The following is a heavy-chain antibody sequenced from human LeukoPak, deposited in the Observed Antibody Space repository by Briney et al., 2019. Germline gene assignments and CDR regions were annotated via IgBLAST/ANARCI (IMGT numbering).Heavy chain of an antibody. CDR1: GESFSGSY. V-gene: IGHV4-34*09. D-gene: IGHD2-2*01. Sequence: PSETLSLTCAVYGESFSGSYWTWIRQPPGEGLEWIGEINHSGSTNYNPSLKSRVIISVDTSKNQFSLKLSSVTAADTAVYYCAREKAGSTSSIDYWGQGTLVTVSS. CDR2: INHSGST. J-gene: IGHJ4*02. CDR3: AREKAGSTSSIDY.